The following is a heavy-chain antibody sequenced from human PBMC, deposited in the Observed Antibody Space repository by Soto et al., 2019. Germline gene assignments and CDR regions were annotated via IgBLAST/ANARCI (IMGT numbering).Heavy chain of an antibody. CDR2: ISGSGANT. Sequence: GGSLRLSCAASGFTFSSYAMSWVRQVPGKGLEWVSGISGSGANTYYPDSVKGRFTISRDNSQKTLYLYMDSLRVEDTAVYYCAKAPKGNYYYGVDVWGQGTTVTVSS. V-gene: IGHV3-23*01. CDR3: AKAPKGNYYYGVDV. D-gene: IGHD6-13*01. CDR1: GFTFSSYA. J-gene: IGHJ6*02.